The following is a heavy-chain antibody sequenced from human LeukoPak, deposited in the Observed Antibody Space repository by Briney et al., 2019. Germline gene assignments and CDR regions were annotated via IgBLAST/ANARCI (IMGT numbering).Heavy chain of an antibody. Sequence: SQTLSLTCTVSGGSISSGGYYWSWIRQHPGRGLEWIGYIYYSGSTYYNPSLKSRVTISVDTSKNQFSLKLSSVTAADTAVYYCARGAGGWLDPWGQGTLVTVSS. D-gene: IGHD3-16*01. CDR3: ARGAGGWLDP. CDR1: GGSISSGGYY. CDR2: IYYSGST. J-gene: IGHJ5*02. V-gene: IGHV4-31*03.